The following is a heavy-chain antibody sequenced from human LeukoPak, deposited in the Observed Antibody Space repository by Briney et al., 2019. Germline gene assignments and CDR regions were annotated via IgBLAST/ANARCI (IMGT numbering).Heavy chain of an antibody. CDR3: AKGLVPAAIHAFDI. CDR1: GYTFTSYG. D-gene: IGHD2-2*01. Sequence: ASVKVSCKASGYTFTSYGISWVRQAPGQGLEWMGWISAYNDNTNYAQKLQGRVTMTTDTSTSTAYMELRSLRSDDTAVYYCAKGLVPAAIHAFDIWGQGTMVTVSS. V-gene: IGHV1-18*01. CDR2: ISAYNDNT. J-gene: IGHJ3*02.